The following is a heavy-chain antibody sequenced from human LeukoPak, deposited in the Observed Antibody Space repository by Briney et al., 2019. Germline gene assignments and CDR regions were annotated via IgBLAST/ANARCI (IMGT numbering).Heavy chain of an antibody. CDR3: ARGRFTAAAGRRGYFDY. CDR1: GGSISSYY. V-gene: IGHV4-59*08. Sequence: SETLSLTCTVSGGSISSYYWSWIRQPPGKGLEWIGYIYYSGSTNYNPSLKSRVTISVDTSKNQFSLKLSSVTAADTAVYYCARGRFTAAAGRRGYFDYWGQGTLVTVSS. J-gene: IGHJ4*02. D-gene: IGHD6-13*01. CDR2: IYYSGST.